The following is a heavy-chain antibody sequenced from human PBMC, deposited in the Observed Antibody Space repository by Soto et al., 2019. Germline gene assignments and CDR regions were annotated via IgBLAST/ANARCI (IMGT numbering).Heavy chain of an antibody. CDR2: ISAYNGNT. D-gene: IGHD4-4*01. J-gene: IGHJ4*02. Sequence: QVQLVQSGAEVKKPGASVKVSCKASGYTFTSYGISWVRQAPGQGLEWMGWISAYNGNTNYAQKLQGRVTMTTDTSTSTAYMELRSLRSDDTAVYYCTRVAPTATTVTTDFDYWGQGTLVTVSS. CDR1: GYTFTSYG. CDR3: TRVAPTATTVTTDFDY. V-gene: IGHV1-18*01.